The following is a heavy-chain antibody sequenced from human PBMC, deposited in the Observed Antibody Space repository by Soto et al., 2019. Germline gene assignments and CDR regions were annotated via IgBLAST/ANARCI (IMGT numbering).Heavy chain of an antibody. CDR3: ARDSVVATHAFDI. V-gene: IGHV1-69*12. Sequence: QVQLVQSGAEVKKPGSSVKVSCKASGGTFSSYAISWVRQAPGQGLEWMGGIIPIFATANYAQKFQGRVTITADDSMNTAYMELSSLRSEDTAMYYCARDSVVATHAFDIWGQGTMVTVSS. CDR2: IIPIFATA. D-gene: IGHD1-26*01. J-gene: IGHJ3*02. CDR1: GGTFSSYA.